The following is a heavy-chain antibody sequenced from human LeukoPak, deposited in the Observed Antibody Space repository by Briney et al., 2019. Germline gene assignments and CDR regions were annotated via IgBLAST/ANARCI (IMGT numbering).Heavy chain of an antibody. Sequence: GGSLRLSCAASGFTFSSQNMNWARQAPGKGLEWVAYISTSGDSTKYADSVEGRFTISRDNAENSLFLLMNSLRAEDTAVYYCVKNGWLDYWGQGILVTVSS. D-gene: IGHD6-19*01. CDR1: GFTFSSQN. CDR3: VKNGWLDY. J-gene: IGHJ4*02. V-gene: IGHV3-21*06. CDR2: ISTSGDST.